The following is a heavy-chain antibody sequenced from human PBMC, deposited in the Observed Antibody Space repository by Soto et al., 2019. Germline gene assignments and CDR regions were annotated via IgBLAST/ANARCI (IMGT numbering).Heavy chain of an antibody. CDR2: TKYDGSSA. D-gene: IGHD3-10*01. CDR1: GFTFTGYW. Sequence: GGSLRLSCAASGFTFTGYWMHWVRQAPGKGLVWVSSTKYDGSSANYADSVKGRFTISRDNAKNTVYLQMNSLRAEDTAVYYCARGGRGGFDYWGQGALVTVSS. CDR3: ARGGRGGFDY. J-gene: IGHJ4*02. V-gene: IGHV3-74*01.